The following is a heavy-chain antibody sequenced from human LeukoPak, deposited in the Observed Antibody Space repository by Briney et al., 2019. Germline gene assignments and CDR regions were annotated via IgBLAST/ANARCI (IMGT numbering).Heavy chain of an antibody. CDR3: ATPGGYDSSGYPVY. Sequence: GGSLRLSCAASGFTFTSYSMSWVRQAPGKGLEWVSVIYSGGSTYYADSVKGRFTISRDNSKNTLYLQMNSLRAEDTAVYYCATPGGYDSSGYPVYWGQGTLVTVSS. CDR2: IYSGGST. V-gene: IGHV3-53*01. D-gene: IGHD3-22*01. J-gene: IGHJ4*02. CDR1: GFTFTSYS.